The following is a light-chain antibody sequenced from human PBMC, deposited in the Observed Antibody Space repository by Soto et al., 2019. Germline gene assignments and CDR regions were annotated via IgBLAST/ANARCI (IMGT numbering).Light chain of an antibody. CDR1: SSDIGNYNY. CDR2: EVS. J-gene: IGLJ1*01. V-gene: IGLV2-14*01. CDR3: SSYTSSSTLNYV. Sequence: ALTQPASVSGSPGQSITISCTGTSSDIGNYNYVSWYQQHPGKAPKLMIYEVSNRPSGVSNRFSGSKSGNTASLTISGLQAEDEADYYCSSYTSSSTLNYVFGTGTKSPS.